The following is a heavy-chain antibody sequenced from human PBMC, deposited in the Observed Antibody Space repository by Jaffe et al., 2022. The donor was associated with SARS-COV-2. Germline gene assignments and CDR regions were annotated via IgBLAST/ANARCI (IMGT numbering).Heavy chain of an antibody. D-gene: IGHD3-22*01. V-gene: IGHV3-7*03. CDR2: IKQDGSEK. CDR3: ASDSSGYYPDY. CDR1: GFTFSSYW. J-gene: IGHJ4*02. Sequence: EVQLVESGGGLVQPGGSLRLSCAASGFTFSSYWMSWVRQAPGKGLEWVANIKQDGSEKYYVDSVKGRFTISRDNAKNSLYLQMNSLRAEDTAVYYCASDSSGYYPDYWGQGTLVTVSS.